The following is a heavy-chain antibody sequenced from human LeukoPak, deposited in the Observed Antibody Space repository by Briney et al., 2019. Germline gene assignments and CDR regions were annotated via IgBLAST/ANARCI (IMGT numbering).Heavy chain of an antibody. V-gene: IGHV1-69*13. D-gene: IGHD3-10*01. Sequence: SVKVSCKASGGTFSSYAISWVRQAPGQGLEWMGGIIPIFGTANYAQKFQGRVTITADESTSTAYMELSSLRSEDTAVYYCARSSVTYYYGSGSYYNWYYFDYWGQGTLVTVSS. CDR3: ARSSVTYYYGSGSYYNWYYFDY. CDR2: IIPIFGTA. CDR1: GGTFSSYA. J-gene: IGHJ4*02.